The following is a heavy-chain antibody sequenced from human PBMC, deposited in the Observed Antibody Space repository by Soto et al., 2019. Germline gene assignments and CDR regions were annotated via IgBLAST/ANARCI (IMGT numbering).Heavy chain of an antibody. Sequence: LDLSCAGYGGSISDYYWSWIRQPPGKGLEWIGEINHSGSTNCNPSLKSRVTISVDTSKNQFSLKINSVTAADTAVYYCAKDQGRGRTDAWGQGNLVPVSP. CDR3: AKDQGRGRTDA. CDR2: INHSGST. CDR1: GGSISDYY. V-gene: IGHV4-34*01. D-gene: IGHD3-10*01. J-gene: IGHJ5*02.